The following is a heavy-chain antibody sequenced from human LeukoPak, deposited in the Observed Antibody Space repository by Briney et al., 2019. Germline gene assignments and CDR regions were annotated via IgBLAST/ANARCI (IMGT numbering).Heavy chain of an antibody. Sequence: SEILSLTCTVSGGSISSYYWSWIRQPPGKGLEWIGYIYYSGSTNYNPSLKSRVTISVDTSKNQFSLKLSSVTAADTAVYYCASAWHLGIVVVMLDYWGQGTLVTVSP. J-gene: IGHJ4*02. D-gene: IGHD3-22*01. CDR1: GGSISSYY. CDR2: IYYSGST. V-gene: IGHV4-59*01. CDR3: ASAWHLGIVVVMLDY.